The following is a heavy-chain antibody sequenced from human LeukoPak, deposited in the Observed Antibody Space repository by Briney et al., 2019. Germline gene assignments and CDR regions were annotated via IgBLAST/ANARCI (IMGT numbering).Heavy chain of an antibody. Sequence: GGSLRLSCAASAFTVSSNHMSWVRQAPGKGLEWVSLIYSGGGTYYADPVKGRFTISRDNSKNTLYLQMNSLRAEDTAVYYCARGPISSLAFDYWGQGTLVTVSS. CDR3: ARGPISSLAFDY. CDR1: AFTVSSNH. J-gene: IGHJ4*02. CDR2: IYSGGGT. D-gene: IGHD3-16*02. V-gene: IGHV3-66*01.